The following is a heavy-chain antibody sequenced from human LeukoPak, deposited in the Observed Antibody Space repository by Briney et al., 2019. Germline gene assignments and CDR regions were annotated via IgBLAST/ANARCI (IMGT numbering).Heavy chain of an antibody. CDR2: ISGDGGST. J-gene: IGHJ1*01. Sequence: GGSLRLSCAASGFTLDDYAMHWVRHAPGKGLEWVSLISGDGGSTYYADSVKGRFTISRDNSKNSLYLQMNSLRTEDTALYYCAKVRNYYDSSGYSSYFQHWGQGTLVTVSS. D-gene: IGHD3-22*01. CDR3: AKVRNYYDSSGYSSYFQH. CDR1: GFTLDDYA. V-gene: IGHV3-43*02.